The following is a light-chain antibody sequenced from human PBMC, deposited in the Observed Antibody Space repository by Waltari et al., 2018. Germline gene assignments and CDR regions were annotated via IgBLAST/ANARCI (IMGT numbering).Light chain of an antibody. Sequence: EIVLTQSPGALSLSPGERATLSCRASQIVSSSYLAWYQQTPDQAPRLLIYGASSRATGIPDRFSGSGSGPDFTLTISRLEPEDFAVYYCQQYGSSFSFGRGTKLEIK. CDR2: GAS. CDR3: QQYGSSFS. J-gene: IGKJ2*01. CDR1: QIVSSSY. V-gene: IGKV3-20*01.